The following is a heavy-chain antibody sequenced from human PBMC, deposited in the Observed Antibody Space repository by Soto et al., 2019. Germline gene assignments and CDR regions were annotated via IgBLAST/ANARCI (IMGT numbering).Heavy chain of an antibody. V-gene: IGHV3-23*01. D-gene: IGHD5-18*01. CDR3: AKDEDTAMIYYFDY. CDR2: ISGSGDKT. Sequence: EVQLLESGGGLVQPGGSLRLSCAASGFTFSSYYMSWVRQAPGKGLEWVSGISGSGDKTYYTDSVNGRFTISRDNSKNTLYLQKNSLRAEDTAVYYCAKDEDTAMIYYFDYWGQGPLVTVSS. CDR1: GFTFSSYY. J-gene: IGHJ4*02.